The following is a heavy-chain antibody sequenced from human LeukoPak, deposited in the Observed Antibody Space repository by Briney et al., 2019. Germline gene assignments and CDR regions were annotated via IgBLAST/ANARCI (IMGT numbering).Heavy chain of an antibody. V-gene: IGHV1-18*01. D-gene: IGHD2-2*01. CDR2: ISAYNGNT. CDR3: ARASLSLGYCSSTSCSGYFQH. CDR1: GYTFTSYG. J-gene: IGHJ1*01. Sequence: ASVKVSCKASGYTFTSYGISWVRQAPGQGLEWMGWISAYNGNTNYAQKLQGRVTMTTDTSTSTAYMELRSLRSDDTAVYYCARASLSLGYCSSTSCSGYFQHWGQGTLVTVSS.